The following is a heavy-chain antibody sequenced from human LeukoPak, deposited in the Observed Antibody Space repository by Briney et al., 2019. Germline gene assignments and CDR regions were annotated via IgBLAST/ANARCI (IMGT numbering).Heavy chain of an antibody. CDR3: ARHGPPYYGSGSYYFDY. Sequence: PSETLSLTCTVSGGSISSSSYYWSWIRQPPGKGLEWIGYIYYSGSTNYNPSLKSRVTISVDTSKNQFSLKLSSVTAADTAVYYCARHGPPYYGSGSYYFDYWGQGTLVTVSS. CDR1: GGSISSSSYY. D-gene: IGHD3-10*01. CDR2: IYYSGST. J-gene: IGHJ4*02. V-gene: IGHV4-61*05.